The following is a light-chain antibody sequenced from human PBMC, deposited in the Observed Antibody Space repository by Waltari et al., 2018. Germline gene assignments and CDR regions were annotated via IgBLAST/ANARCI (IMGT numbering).Light chain of an antibody. CDR1: SRDIGGSDF. J-gene: IGLJ3*02. V-gene: IGLV2-14*01. CDR3: TSYTTSTTVL. CDR2: EVT. Sequence: QSALTQPASVSGSPGQSLTISCPGPSRDIGGSDFVPWYHQYPGMAPKLMIYEVTNRPSGVSGRFSGSKSGTTASLTISGLQPEDEADYYCTSYTTSTTVLFGGGTKVTVL.